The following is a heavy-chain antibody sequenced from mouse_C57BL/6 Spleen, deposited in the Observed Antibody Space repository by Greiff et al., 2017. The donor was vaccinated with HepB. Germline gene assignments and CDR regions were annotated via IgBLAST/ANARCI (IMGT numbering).Heavy chain of an antibody. J-gene: IGHJ1*03. D-gene: IGHD1-1*01. CDR3: ASGHYYGSSHWYFDV. V-gene: IGHV1-47*01. CDR2: FHPYNDDT. CDR1: GYTFTTYP. Sequence: VKLVESGAELVKPGASVKMSCKASGYTFTTYPIEWMKQNHGKSLEWIGNFHPYNDDTKYNEKFKGKATLTVEKSSSTVYLELSRLTSDDSAVYYCASGHYYGSSHWYFDVWGTGTTVTVSS.